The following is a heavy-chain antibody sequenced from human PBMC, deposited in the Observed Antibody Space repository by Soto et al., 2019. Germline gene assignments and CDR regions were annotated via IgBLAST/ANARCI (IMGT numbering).Heavy chain of an antibody. CDR2: IYYSGST. Sequence: SETLSLTCTVSGTSMSGSSYYWGWIRQPPGKGLEWIGSIYYSGSTYYNPSLKSRVTISVDTSKNQFSLKLSSVTAADTAVYYCARAVAYCGGDCYHFDYWGQGTLVTVSS. CDR1: GTSMSGSSYY. CDR3: ARAVAYCGGDCYHFDY. V-gene: IGHV4-39*01. J-gene: IGHJ4*02. D-gene: IGHD2-21*02.